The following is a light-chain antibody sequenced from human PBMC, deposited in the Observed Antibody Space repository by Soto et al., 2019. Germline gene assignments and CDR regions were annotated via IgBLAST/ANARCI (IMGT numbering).Light chain of an antibody. Sequence: ETVMTQSPVTLSVSPGDTATLSCRASQRVSSHLAWYQQKPGQAPRLLIYAASTRATGIPVRFSGSGSETELNLTIRSLQSEDSAMYYCNQYNNWKWTFGQGTKVEIK. V-gene: IGKV3-15*01. CDR2: AAS. CDR1: QRVSSH. J-gene: IGKJ1*01. CDR3: NQYNNWKWT.